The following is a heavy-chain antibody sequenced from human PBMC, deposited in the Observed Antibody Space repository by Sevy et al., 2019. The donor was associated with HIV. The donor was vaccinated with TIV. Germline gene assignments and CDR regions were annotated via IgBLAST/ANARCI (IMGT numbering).Heavy chain of an antibody. D-gene: IGHD3-22*01. CDR2: FDPEDGET. Sequence: ASVKVSCQVSGYTLTEFSMHWVRQTAGKGLEWMATFDPEDGETVYAQKFQGRVTMAEDTYTDTAYMELSSLGSEDKAVYYCAITNDYYESSGSPIDYWGQGTLVTVSS. CDR1: GYTLTEFS. V-gene: IGHV1-24*01. CDR3: AITNDYYESSGSPIDY. J-gene: IGHJ4*02.